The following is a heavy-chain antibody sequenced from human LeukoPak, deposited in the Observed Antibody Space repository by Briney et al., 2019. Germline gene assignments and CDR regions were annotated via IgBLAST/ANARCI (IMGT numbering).Heavy chain of an antibody. J-gene: IGHJ6*03. V-gene: IGHV4-39*01. CDR3: ASAYCSATSCHYYYYMDV. D-gene: IGHD2-2*01. CDR2: IYYGGGT. Sequence: PSETLSLTCTVSGGSISSSGYYWDWIRQPPGKGLEWIGTIYYGGGTYYNPSLKSRVTISVDTSKNQFSLKLSSVTAADTAVYYCASAYCSATSCHYYYYMDVWGKGTTVTISS. CDR1: GGSISSSGYY.